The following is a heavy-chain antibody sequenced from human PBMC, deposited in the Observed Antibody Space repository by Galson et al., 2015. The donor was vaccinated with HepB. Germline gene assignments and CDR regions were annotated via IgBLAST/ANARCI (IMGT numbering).Heavy chain of an antibody. J-gene: IGHJ6*02. V-gene: IGHV3-43*01. CDR2: IRWDGVTT. CDR3: VKDLTYYYGSGISRAYGLDV. D-gene: IGHD3-10*01. CDR1: GFTFDDYT. Sequence: SLRLSCAASGFTFDDYTMHWVRQAPGKGLEWVSLIRWDGVTTYYADSVKGRFAISRDNCRHSLFLHMNSLRIQDTALYYCVKDLTYYYGSGISRAYGLDVWGQGTPVTVAS.